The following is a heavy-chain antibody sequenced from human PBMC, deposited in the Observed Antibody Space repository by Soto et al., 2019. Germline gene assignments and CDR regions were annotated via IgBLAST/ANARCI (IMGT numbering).Heavy chain of an antibody. V-gene: IGHV3-21*01. CDR1: GFTFSSYN. D-gene: IGHD2-8*01. CDR2: ISSSSTSI. CDR3: ARPSQEGSMSHGFGP. Sequence: EVQLVESGGGLGKPGGSLRLSCAASGFTFSSYNMNWVRQAPGKGLEWVSHISSSSTSIYYADSVKGRFTISRDNAKNSLYLQMNSLRDEDTAIYYCARPSQEGSMSHGFGPWGQGTLVTVSS. J-gene: IGHJ5*02.